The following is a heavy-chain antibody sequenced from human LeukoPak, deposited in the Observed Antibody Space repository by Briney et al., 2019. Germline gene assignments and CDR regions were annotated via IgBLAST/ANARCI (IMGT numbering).Heavy chain of an antibody. D-gene: IGHD2-2*01. V-gene: IGHV4-34*01. Sequence: SETLSLTCAVYGGSFSGYYWSWIRQPPGKGLEWIGEINHSGSTNYNPSLKSRVTISVDTSKNQFSLKLSSVTAADTAVYYCARDKYCSSTSCYEGVYYYYGMDVWGQGTTVTVSS. CDR3: ARDKYCSSTSCYEGVYYYYGMDV. CDR2: INHSGST. CDR1: GGSFSGYY. J-gene: IGHJ6*02.